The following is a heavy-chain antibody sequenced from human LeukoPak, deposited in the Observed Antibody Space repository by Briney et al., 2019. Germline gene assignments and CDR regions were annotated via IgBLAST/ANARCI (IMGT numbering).Heavy chain of an antibody. Sequence: PGGSLRLSCAAYGFTFSSYSMNWVRQAPGKGLEWVSSISSSSSYIYYADSVKGRFTISRDNAKNSLYLQMNSLRAEDTAVYYCARPLGSSARSDYWGQGTLVTVSS. CDR3: ARPLGSSARSDY. CDR1: GFTFSSYS. V-gene: IGHV3-21*01. J-gene: IGHJ4*02. D-gene: IGHD6-6*01. CDR2: ISSSSSYI.